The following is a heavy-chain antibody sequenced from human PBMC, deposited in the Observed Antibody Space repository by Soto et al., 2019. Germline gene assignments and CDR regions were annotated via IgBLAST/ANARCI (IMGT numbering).Heavy chain of an antibody. CDR2: ISESGST. CDR3: ARGSGIVALPGELEDVNYDF. CDR1: GQSFSGHS. Sequence: QVQLQQWGAGLVKPSETLSLSCAVYGQSFSGHSWAWIRQPPGKGLEWIVAISESGSTYYNPSLKSRVTISTYTYNNQFSLNLNSVTAADTAAYFCARGSGIVALPGELEDVNYDFWGQGTLVNVSS. V-gene: IGHV4-34*01. D-gene: IGHD1-1*01. J-gene: IGHJ4*02.